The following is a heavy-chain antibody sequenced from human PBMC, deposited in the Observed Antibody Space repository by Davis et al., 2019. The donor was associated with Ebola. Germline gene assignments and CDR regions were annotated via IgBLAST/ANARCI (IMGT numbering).Heavy chain of an antibody. J-gene: IGHJ4*02. CDR3: LYGSHY. Sequence: GESLKISCAASGFSFSSYAMQWVRQAPGKGLEWVAFIRYDGSDKYYADSVKGRFTISRDNAKNSLYLQMNSLRAEDTAVYYCLYGSHYWGQGTLVTVSS. CDR1: GFSFSSYA. D-gene: IGHD3-10*01. CDR2: IRYDGSDK. V-gene: IGHV3-30*02.